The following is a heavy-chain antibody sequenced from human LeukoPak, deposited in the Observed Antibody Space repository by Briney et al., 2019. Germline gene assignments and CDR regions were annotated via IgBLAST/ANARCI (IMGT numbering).Heavy chain of an antibody. V-gene: IGHV4-59*01. J-gene: IGHJ4*02. CDR3: AGSGSYYGPLVY. CDR2: IYYSGST. D-gene: IGHD1-26*01. CDR1: GGSISSYY. Sequence: SETLSLTCTVSGGSISSYYWSWMRQPPGKGLEWIGYIYYSGSTNYNPSLKSRVTISVDTSKNQFSLKLSSVTAADTAVYYCAGSGSYYGPLVYWGQGTLVTVSS.